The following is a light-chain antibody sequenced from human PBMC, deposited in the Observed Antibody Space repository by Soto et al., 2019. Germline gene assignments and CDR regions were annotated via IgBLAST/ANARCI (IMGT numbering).Light chain of an antibody. CDR1: SSDVGGYNY. V-gene: IGLV2-14*01. CDR2: EVS. J-gene: IGLJ2*01. Sequence: QSALTQPASVSGSPGQSITISCTGTSSDVGGYNYVSWYQQHPGKAPKLMIYEVSNRPSGVSNRFSGSKSGNTASLTISGFQSEDEDAYYNCSYTIISTGVFGGGTKLTVL. CDR3: CSYTIISTGV.